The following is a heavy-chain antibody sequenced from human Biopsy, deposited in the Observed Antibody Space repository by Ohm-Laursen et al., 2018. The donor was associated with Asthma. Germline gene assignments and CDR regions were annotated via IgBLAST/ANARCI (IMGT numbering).Heavy chain of an antibody. CDR1: GFTFSNYA. J-gene: IGHJ6*02. D-gene: IGHD3-16*01. CDR3: AREGGADYYYYGMDV. CDR2: ISSSSSYI. V-gene: IGHV3-21*01. Sequence: SLRLSCAASGFTFSNYAVNWVRQAPGKGLEWVSSISSSSSYIYYADSVKGRFTISRDNAKNSLYLQMNSLRAEDTAVYYCAREGGADYYYYGMDVWGQGTTVTVSS.